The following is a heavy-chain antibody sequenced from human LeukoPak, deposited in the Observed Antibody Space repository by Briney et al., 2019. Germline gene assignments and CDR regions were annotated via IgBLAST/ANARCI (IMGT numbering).Heavy chain of an antibody. CDR3: ARGRYRKAEYFRH. V-gene: IGHV4-38-2*02. Sequence: SETLSLTCSVSGYFISSGYYWGWIRQPPGKGLEWIGTIYHSGSTNYNPPLKSRVTISVDTSKNQFSLKLSSVTAADTAVYYCARGRYRKAEYFRHWGQGTLVTVSS. J-gene: IGHJ1*01. D-gene: IGHD1-1*01. CDR2: IYHSGST. CDR1: GYFISSGYY.